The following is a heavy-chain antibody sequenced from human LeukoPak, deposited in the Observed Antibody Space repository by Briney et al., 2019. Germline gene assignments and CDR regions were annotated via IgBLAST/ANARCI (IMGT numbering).Heavy chain of an antibody. Sequence: GRSLRLSCAASGFTFSSYAMHWVRQAPGKGLEWVAVISYDGSNKYYADSVKGRFTISRDNSKNTLYLQMNSLRAEDTAVYYCARGPLPSGSYAPGWDYWGQGTLVTVSS. J-gene: IGHJ4*02. D-gene: IGHD1-26*01. CDR1: GFTFSSYA. V-gene: IGHV3-30-3*01. CDR2: ISYDGSNK. CDR3: ARGPLPSGSYAPGWDY.